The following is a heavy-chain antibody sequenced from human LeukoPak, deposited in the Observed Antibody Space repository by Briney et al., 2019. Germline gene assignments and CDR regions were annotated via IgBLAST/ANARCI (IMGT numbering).Heavy chain of an antibody. D-gene: IGHD2-15*01. CDR3: AKALGYCSGGSCYDAFDI. V-gene: IGHV3-23*01. CDR2: ISATRGNT. Sequence: PGGSLRLSCVASGFTFTNYAMSWVRQPPGKGLEWVSAISATRGNTYYADSVKGRFTISRDNSKNTLYLQMNSLRAEDTAVYYCAKALGYCSGGSCYDAFDIWGQGTMVTVSS. J-gene: IGHJ3*02. CDR1: GFTFTNYA.